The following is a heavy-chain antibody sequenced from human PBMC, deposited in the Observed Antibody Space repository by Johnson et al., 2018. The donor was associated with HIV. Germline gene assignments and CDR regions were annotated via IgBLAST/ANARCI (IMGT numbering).Heavy chain of an antibody. V-gene: IGHV3-43D*03. D-gene: IGHD3-10*01. CDR1: GFTFSSYA. CDR2: ISWDGGST. J-gene: IGHJ3*02. Sequence: VQLVESGGGVVQPGRSLRLSCAASGFTFSSYAMHWVRQAPGKGLEWVSLISWDGGSTYYADSVKGRFTISRDNSKNSLYLQMNSLRAEDTALYYCAKTALFQSIWDAFDIWGQGTMVTVSS. CDR3: AKTALFQSIWDAFDI.